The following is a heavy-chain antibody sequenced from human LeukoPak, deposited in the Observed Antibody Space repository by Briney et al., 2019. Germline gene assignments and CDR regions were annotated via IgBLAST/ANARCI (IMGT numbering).Heavy chain of an antibody. V-gene: IGHV1-3*01. Sequence: GASVKVPCKASGYTFTNYAIHWVRQAPGQRLEWMGWINAGNGNTKYSQKFQGRVTFIRDTSASTAYMELSSLSSEDTAVYYCARHNDRTRGAFDIWGQGTMVTVSS. CDR3: ARHNDRTRGAFDI. CDR2: INAGNGNT. J-gene: IGHJ3*02. D-gene: IGHD1-1*01. CDR1: GYTFTNYA.